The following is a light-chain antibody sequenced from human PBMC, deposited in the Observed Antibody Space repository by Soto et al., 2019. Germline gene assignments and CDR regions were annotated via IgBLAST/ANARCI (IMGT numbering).Light chain of an antibody. CDR2: GAS. CDR3: QQYNDWPPT. J-gene: IGKJ1*01. CDR1: QSVSSSY. Sequence: EIVLTQSPGTLSLSPGERATLSCRASQSVSSSYLAWYQQKPGQAPRFLIYGASSRATGIPDRFSGSGSGTDFTLTISRLEPEDFAVYYCQQYNDWPPTFGQGTKVDIK. V-gene: IGKV3-20*01.